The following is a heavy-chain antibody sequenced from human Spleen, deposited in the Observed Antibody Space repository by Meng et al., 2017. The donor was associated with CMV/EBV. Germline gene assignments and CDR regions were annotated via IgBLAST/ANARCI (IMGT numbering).Heavy chain of an antibody. J-gene: IGHJ1*01. CDR2: VYPYDSDT. CDR3: ARVGESCSAFGCPMRSSEYIQH. V-gene: IGHV5-51*01. D-gene: IGHD2-15*01. Sequence: IGWVRHLPGSGLPWMAVVYPYDSDTTYTPSFEGQLTLSADKSLTTAYLQWKSLTSSDSAMYYCARVGESCSAFGCPMRSSEYIQHWGLGTLVTVSS.